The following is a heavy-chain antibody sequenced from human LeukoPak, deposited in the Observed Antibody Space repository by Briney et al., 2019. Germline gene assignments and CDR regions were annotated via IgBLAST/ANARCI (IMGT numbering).Heavy chain of an antibody. CDR1: GFTFSSYS. CDR3: ARAPEGYYYDSSGYFDY. CDR2: ISSSSSYI. V-gene: IGHV3-21*01. J-gene: IGHJ4*02. Sequence: PGGSLRLSCAVSGFTFSSYSMNWVRQAPGKGLEWVSSISSSSSYIYYADSVKGRFTISRDNAKNSLYLQMNSLRAEDTAVYFCARAPEGYYYDSSGYFDYWGQGSLVTVSS. D-gene: IGHD3-22*01.